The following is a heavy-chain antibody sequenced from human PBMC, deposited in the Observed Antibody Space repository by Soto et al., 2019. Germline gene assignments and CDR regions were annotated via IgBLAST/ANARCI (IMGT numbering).Heavy chain of an antibody. Sequence: EVQLLESGGGLVQPGGSLRLSCAASGFTFSSYAMSWVRQAPGNGLEWVSAISGSGGSTYYADSVKGRFTISRDNSKNTLYLQMNSLRAEDTAVYYCARSYYYDSSGYYPVRYWGQGTLVTVSS. D-gene: IGHD3-22*01. CDR2: ISGSGGST. J-gene: IGHJ4*02. CDR3: ARSYYYDSSGYYPVRY. CDR1: GFTFSSYA. V-gene: IGHV3-23*01.